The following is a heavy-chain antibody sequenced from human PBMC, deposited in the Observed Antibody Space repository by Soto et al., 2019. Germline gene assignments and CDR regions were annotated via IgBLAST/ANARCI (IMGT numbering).Heavy chain of an antibody. Sequence: PGGSLRLSCAASGFSFSNAWRSWVRQAPGKGPEWVAKIKKDGSEKYYVDSVKGRFSISRDNAKNSMYLQMNRLRADDTAVYYCATNAYWGQGSLVTVYS. CDR2: IKKDGSEK. CDR1: GFSFSNAW. V-gene: IGHV3-7*01. CDR3: ATNAY. J-gene: IGHJ4*02.